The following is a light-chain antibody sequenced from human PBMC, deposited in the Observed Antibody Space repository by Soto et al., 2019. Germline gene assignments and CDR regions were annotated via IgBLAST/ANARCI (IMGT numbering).Light chain of an antibody. J-gene: IGKJ2*01. V-gene: IGKV1-17*01. CDR2: AAS. CDR3: LQHSSYPLT. Sequence: DIQMTQSPSSLSASVGDRVTITCRASQGIGIDLGWYQQKPGKAPKRLIYAASSLQSGVPSRFSGSGSGTDFTLTISSLQPEDFATYYCLQHSSYPLTFGQGTKLEIK. CDR1: QGIGID.